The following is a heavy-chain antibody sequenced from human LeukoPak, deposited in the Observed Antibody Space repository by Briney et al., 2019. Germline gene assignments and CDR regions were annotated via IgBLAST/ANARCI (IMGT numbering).Heavy chain of an antibody. CDR2: INPNSGGT. J-gene: IGHJ4*02. D-gene: IGHD3-3*01. Sequence: GASVKVSCKASGYTVTRYDMHWVGQAAGQRLEWRGRINPNSGGTNYAQKFQGRVTMTRDTAISTAYMELSRLRSDDTAVYYCAREGEWLSYYFDYWGQGTLVTVSS. V-gene: IGHV1-2*06. CDR3: AREGEWLSYYFDY. CDR1: GYTVTRYD.